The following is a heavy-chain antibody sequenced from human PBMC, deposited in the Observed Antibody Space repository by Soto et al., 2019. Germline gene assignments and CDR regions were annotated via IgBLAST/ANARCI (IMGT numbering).Heavy chain of an antibody. J-gene: IGHJ5*02. Sequence: PSETLSLTCAVYGGSFSGYYWSWIRQPPGKGLEWIGEINHSGSTNYNPSLKSRVTISVDTSKNQFSLKLSSVTAADTAVYYCARGQQPNGGRDGYNSWFDPWGQGTLVTVSS. CDR2: INHSGST. CDR3: ARGQQPNGGRDGYNSWFDP. V-gene: IGHV4-34*01. D-gene: IGHD5-12*01. CDR1: GGSFSGYY.